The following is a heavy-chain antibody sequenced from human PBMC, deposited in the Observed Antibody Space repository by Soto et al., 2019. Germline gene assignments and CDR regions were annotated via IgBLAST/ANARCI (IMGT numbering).Heavy chain of an antibody. CDR3: AGNLYSSGWYGGLDYYYGMDV. D-gene: IGHD6-19*01. J-gene: IGHJ6*02. CDR2: ISAYNGNT. CDR1: GYTFTSYG. V-gene: IGHV1-18*01. Sequence: GASVKVSCKASGYTFTSYGISWVRQAPGQGLEWMGWISAYNGNTNYAQKLQGRVTMTTDTSTSTAYMELRSLRSDDTAVYYCAGNLYSSGWYGGLDYYYGMDVWGQGTTVTVSS.